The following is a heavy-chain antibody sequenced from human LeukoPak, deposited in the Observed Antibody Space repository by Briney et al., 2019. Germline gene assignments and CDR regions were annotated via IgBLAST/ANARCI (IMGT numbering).Heavy chain of an antibody. CDR1: GFTFSRYV. CDR3: AKVAPYDIHAFDI. CDR2: ISDDGNNK. Sequence: GGSLRHSCAASGFTFSRYVMHWVHPAPGKGLEWVAIISDDGNNKNYADSVKGRFTISRDNSKNTLYLLMDSLRAEDTAVYYCAKVAPYDIHAFDIWGQGTMVTVSS. J-gene: IGHJ3*02. V-gene: IGHV3-30*18. D-gene: IGHD3-9*01.